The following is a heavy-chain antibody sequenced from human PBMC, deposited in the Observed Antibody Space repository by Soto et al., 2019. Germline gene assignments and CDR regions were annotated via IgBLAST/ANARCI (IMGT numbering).Heavy chain of an antibody. J-gene: IGHJ6*02. CDR1: GFTFSSYS. V-gene: IGHV3-21*01. CDR2: ISSSSSYI. Sequence: GGSLRLSCAASGFTFSSYSMNWVGQAPGKGLEWVSSISSSSSYIYYADSVKGRFTISRDNAKNSLYLQMNSLRAEDTAVYYCARDSSSTSCYFFGICPSVLGYYYGMDVWGQGTTVTVSS. CDR3: ARDSSSTSCYFFGICPSVLGYYYGMDV. D-gene: IGHD2-2*01.